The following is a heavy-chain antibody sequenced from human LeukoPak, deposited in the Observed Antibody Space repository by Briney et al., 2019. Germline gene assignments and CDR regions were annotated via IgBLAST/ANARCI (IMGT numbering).Heavy chain of an antibody. V-gene: IGHV3-43D*03. D-gene: IGHD5-24*01. J-gene: IGHJ4*02. CDR2: ISWDGGST. Sequence: GGSLRLSCAASGFTFDNYAMQWVRQAPGKGLEWVSLISWDGGSTYYADSVKGRFTISRDNSKNTLYLQMNSLRAEDTAVYYCARDRDGHFDYWGQGTLVTVSS. CDR1: GFTFDNYA. CDR3: ARDRDGHFDY.